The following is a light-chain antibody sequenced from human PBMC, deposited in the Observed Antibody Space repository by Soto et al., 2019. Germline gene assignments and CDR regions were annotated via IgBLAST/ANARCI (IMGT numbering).Light chain of an antibody. CDR3: QHSDSTPYT. Sequence: DIQMTQSPSSLSASVGDRVTITCRASQIISSYLNWYQQKPGKAPKLLIYAASSLQSGVPSRFSGSGSGTDFALTISSLQHEDFATYYCQHSDSTPYTFGQGTKLEIK. CDR1: QIISSY. J-gene: IGKJ2*01. CDR2: AAS. V-gene: IGKV1-39*01.